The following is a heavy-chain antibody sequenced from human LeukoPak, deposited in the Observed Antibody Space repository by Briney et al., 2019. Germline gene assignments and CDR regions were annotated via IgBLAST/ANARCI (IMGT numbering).Heavy chain of an antibody. CDR2: IYPGDSDT. J-gene: IGHJ3*02. CDR3: ARRRCTNDVCYTGGAFDI. V-gene: IGHV5-51*01. Sequence: GESLKISCKGSGYSFTSYWIGWVRQMPGKGLEWMGIIYPGDSDTRYSPSLQGHITISADKSINAAYLQGSSLKASDTAMYYCARRRCTNDVCYTGGAFDIWGQGTVVTVSS. D-gene: IGHD2-8*01. CDR1: GYSFTSYW.